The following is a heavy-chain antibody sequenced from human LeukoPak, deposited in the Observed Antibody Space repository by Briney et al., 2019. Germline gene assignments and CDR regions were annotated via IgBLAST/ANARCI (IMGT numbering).Heavy chain of an antibody. CDR1: GYSISRAYN. D-gene: IGHD3-10*01. CDR3: ARGEVGEFDH. CDR2: ISHSGST. J-gene: IGHJ4*02. V-gene: IGHV4-38-2*01. Sequence: SETLSLTCAVSGYSISRAYNWGWIRQSPGKGLEWIGSISHSGSTYYNPSFKSRLTISVDTSKSHFSLKLTSVTAPDTAVYSCARGEVGEFDHWGQGTLVTVSS.